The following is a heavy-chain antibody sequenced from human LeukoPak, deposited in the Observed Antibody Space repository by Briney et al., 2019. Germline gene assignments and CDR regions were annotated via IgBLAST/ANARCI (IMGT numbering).Heavy chain of an antibody. Sequence: SETLSLTCTVSGGSISSGDYYWSWIRQPPGKGLEWIGYIYYSGSTYYNPSLKSRVTISVDTSKNQFSLKLSSVTAADTAVYYCARASGDLAFDIWGQGTMVTVSS. D-gene: IGHD3-10*01. J-gene: IGHJ3*02. CDR1: GGSISSGDYY. CDR3: ARASGDLAFDI. V-gene: IGHV4-30-4*01. CDR2: IYYSGST.